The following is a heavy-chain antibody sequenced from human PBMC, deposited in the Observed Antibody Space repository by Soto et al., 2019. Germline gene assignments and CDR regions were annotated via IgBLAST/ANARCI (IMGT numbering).Heavy chain of an antibody. CDR2: IYYSGST. Sequence: PSETLSLTCTVSGGSISSYYWSWIRQPPGKGLEWIGYIYYSGSTNYNPSLKSRLTISVDTSKNQFSLKLSSVTAADTAVYYCARGSGYYDYVWGSYRPYYFDYWGQGTLVTVSS. V-gene: IGHV4-59*01. CDR3: ARGSGYYDYVWGSYRPYYFDY. CDR1: GGSISSYY. D-gene: IGHD3-16*02. J-gene: IGHJ4*02.